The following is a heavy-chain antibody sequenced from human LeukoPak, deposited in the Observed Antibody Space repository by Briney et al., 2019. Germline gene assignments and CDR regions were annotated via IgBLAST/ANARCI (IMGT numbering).Heavy chain of an antibody. CDR3: ARGRRRGYYFDY. D-gene: IGHD1-1*01. Sequence: GGSLRLSCAASGFTFDDYAMHWVRQAPGKGLEWVSGISWNSGSIGYADSVKGRFTISRDNAKNSLYLQMNSLRAEDTAVYYCARGRRRGYYFDYWGQGTLVTVSS. V-gene: IGHV3-9*01. CDR1: GFTFDDYA. J-gene: IGHJ4*02. CDR2: ISWNSGSI.